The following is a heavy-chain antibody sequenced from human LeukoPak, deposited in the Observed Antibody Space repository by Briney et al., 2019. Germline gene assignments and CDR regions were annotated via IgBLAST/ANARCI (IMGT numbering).Heavy chain of an antibody. V-gene: IGHV1-2*02. J-gene: IGHJ4*02. CDR2: INPNSGGT. Sequence: ASVKVSCKASGYTFTVSYTHWVRQAPGQGLEWMGWINPNSGGTNNSQKLQGKVTLTRGKSISKAYMRLSRVRSDDTDVYYYARHHGHCDILTGYYTGYFDYWGQGTLVPVSS. D-gene: IGHD3-9*01. CDR3: ARHHGHCDILTGYYTGYFDY. CDR1: GYTFTVSY.